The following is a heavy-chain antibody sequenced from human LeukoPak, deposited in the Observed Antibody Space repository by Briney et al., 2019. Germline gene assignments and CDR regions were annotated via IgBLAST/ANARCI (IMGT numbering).Heavy chain of an antibody. D-gene: IGHD3-3*01. CDR3: ARDPGVVAFHYFDY. Sequence: GGSLRLSCSASGFTFSSHAMTWVRQAPGKGLEWVSAIGGSGGSTYYTDSGKGRFTISRDNSKNTLYLQMNSLRADDTAVYYCARDPGVVAFHYFDYWGQGTLVAVSS. CDR2: IGGSGGST. CDR1: GFTFSSHA. J-gene: IGHJ4*02. V-gene: IGHV3-23*01.